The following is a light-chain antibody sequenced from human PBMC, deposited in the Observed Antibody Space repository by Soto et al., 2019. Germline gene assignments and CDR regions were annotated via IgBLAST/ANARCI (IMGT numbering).Light chain of an antibody. Sequence: DIQMTQSPSTLSASVGDRVTITCRASQSISSWLAWYQQKPGKAPKLLIYKASSLESGVPSRISGSGSGTEFTLTISSLQPDDFATYSCQQYNSYPYTFGQGTKLEIK. CDR2: KAS. CDR3: QQYNSYPYT. CDR1: QSISSW. V-gene: IGKV1-5*03. J-gene: IGKJ2*01.